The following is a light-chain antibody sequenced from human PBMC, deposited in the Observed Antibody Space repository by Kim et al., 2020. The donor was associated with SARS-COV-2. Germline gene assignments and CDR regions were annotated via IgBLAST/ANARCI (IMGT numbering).Light chain of an antibody. CDR2: KAS. CDR1: QSISSW. J-gene: IGKJ1*01. CDR3: QQYNTWWT. V-gene: IGKV1-5*03. Sequence: SASVGERVTMTCRASQSISSWVAWYQHKPGKAPKLLIYKASSLEYGVPSRFSGSGSGTEFTLTISSLQPDDFATYYCQQYNTWWTFGQGTKVDIK.